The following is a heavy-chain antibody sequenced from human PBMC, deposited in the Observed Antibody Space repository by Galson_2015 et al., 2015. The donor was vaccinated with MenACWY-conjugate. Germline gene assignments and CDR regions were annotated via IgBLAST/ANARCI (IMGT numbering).Heavy chain of an antibody. D-gene: IGHD2-15*01. V-gene: IGHV3-7*03. CDR1: GFTFSSYW. CDR3: ARYRKPIDYCSGGSCFQTYYFDY. CDR2: IKQDGSEK. Sequence: SLRLSCAASGFTFSSYWMSWVRQAPGKGLEWVANIKQDGSEKYYVDSVKGRFTISRDNAKNSLYLQMNSLRAEDTAVYYCARYRKPIDYCSGGSCFQTYYFDYWGQGTLVTVSS. J-gene: IGHJ4*02.